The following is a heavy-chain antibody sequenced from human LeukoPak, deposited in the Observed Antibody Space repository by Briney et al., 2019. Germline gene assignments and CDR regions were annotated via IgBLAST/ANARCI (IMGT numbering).Heavy chain of an antibody. CDR1: GGSFSGYY. Sequence: SETLSLTCAVYGGSFSGYYWSWIRQPPGKGLKWIGEINHSGSTNYNPSLKSRVTISVDTSKNQFSLKLSSVTAADTAVYYCARGEYCTNGVCYKELHWFDPWGQGTLVTVSS. J-gene: IGHJ5*02. CDR3: ARGEYCTNGVCYKELHWFDP. V-gene: IGHV4-34*01. CDR2: INHSGST. D-gene: IGHD2-8*01.